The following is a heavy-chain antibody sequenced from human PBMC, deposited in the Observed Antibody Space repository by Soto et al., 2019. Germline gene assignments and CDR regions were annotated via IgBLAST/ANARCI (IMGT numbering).Heavy chain of an antibody. CDR2: INHSGST. CDR3: ARLVAGKIDY. J-gene: IGHJ4*02. CDR1: GESFSGYY. D-gene: IGHD6-19*01. Sequence: SETLSLTCAVYGESFSGYYWSWIRQPPGKGLEWIGEINHSGSTNYNPSLKSRVTISVDTSKNQFSLNLSSVTAADTAVYYCARLVAGKIDYWGQGTLVTVSS. V-gene: IGHV4-34*01.